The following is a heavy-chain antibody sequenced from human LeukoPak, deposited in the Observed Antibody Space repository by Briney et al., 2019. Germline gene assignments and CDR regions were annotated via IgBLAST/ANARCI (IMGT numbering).Heavy chain of an antibody. CDR3: ARVFARGGEISGSYYYY. CDR2: IIPIFCTA. CDR1: GGTFSSYA. D-gene: IGHD1-26*01. V-gene: IGHV1-69*05. Sequence: SVKVSCKASGGTFSSYAINWVRHAPGQGLECMGGIIPIFCTAHSAQKFPRRVTITTDESTSTAYMELTSLRSEDTAVYYCARVFARGGEISGSYYYYWGQGTLVTVSS. J-gene: IGHJ4*02.